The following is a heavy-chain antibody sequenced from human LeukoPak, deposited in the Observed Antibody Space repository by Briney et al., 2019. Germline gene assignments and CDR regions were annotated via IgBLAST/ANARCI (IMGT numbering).Heavy chain of an antibody. CDR3: ATLTWETGYFDY. Sequence: SETLSLTCAVYGGSFSGYYWSWIRQPPGKGLEWIGEINHSGSTNYNPSLKSRVTISVDTSKNQFSLKLSSVTAADTAVYYCATLTWETGYFDYCGQGTLVTVSS. V-gene: IGHV4-34*01. J-gene: IGHJ4*02. CDR1: GGSFSGYY. CDR2: INHSGST. D-gene: IGHD1-26*01.